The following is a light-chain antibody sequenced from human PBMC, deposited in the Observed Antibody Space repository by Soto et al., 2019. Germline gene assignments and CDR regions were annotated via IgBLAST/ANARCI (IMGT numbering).Light chain of an antibody. V-gene: IGKV2D-29*02. CDR3: MQSTQLPPT. Sequence: DVVMTQTPLSLSVAPGQPASISCKSIQXLLHITGETFLFWYLQKPGQSPQLLIYEVSTRVSGVPDRFSGSGSGTDFTLEISRVETDDVGIYYCMQSTQLPPTFGQGTRLENK. CDR1: QXLLHITGETF. CDR2: EVS. J-gene: IGKJ5*01.